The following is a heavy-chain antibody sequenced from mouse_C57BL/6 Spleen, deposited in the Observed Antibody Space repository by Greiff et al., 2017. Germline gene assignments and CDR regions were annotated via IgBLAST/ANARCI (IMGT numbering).Heavy chain of an antibody. CDR2: IYPGSGNT. V-gene: IGHV1-66*01. J-gene: IGHJ4*01. Sequence: VQLQQSGPELVKPGASVKISCKASGYSFTSYYIHWVKQRPGQGLEWIGWIYPGSGNTKYNEKFKGKATLTADTSSSTAYMQLSSLTSEDSAVYYCAKHYGSSPLYAMDYWGQGTSVTVSS. CDR1: GYSFTSYY. D-gene: IGHD1-1*01. CDR3: AKHYGSSPLYAMDY.